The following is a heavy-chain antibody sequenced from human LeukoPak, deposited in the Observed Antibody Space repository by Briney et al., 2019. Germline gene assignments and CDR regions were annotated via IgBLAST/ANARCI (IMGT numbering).Heavy chain of an antibody. CDR2: INEDGIKK. D-gene: IGHD3-9*01. V-gene: IGHV3-7*03. CDR1: GFTFSDYW. J-gene: IGHJ4*02. Sequence: PGGSLRLSCVVSGFTFSDYWMTWVRQAPGKGLEWVASINEDGIKKYYVDSVKGRFTISRDNSKNTLSLQVNSLRAEDTAVYYCARGLRYFDSWGQGTLVTVSS. CDR3: ARGLRYFDS.